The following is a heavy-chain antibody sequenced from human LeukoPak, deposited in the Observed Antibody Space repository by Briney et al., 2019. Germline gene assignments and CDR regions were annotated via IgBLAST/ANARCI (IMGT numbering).Heavy chain of an antibody. CDR1: GXSISGYY. CDR2: IYYSGST. J-gene: IGHJ4*02. V-gene: IGHV4-59*08. Sequence: SETLSLTCSVSGXSISGYYWSWIRQPPGKGLEWIGYIYYSGSTNYNPSLKSRVTISVDTSKNQFSLKLSSVTAADTAVYYCARHPGIAAAGTALFDYWGQGILVTVSS. D-gene: IGHD6-13*01. CDR3: ARHPGIAAAGTALFDY.